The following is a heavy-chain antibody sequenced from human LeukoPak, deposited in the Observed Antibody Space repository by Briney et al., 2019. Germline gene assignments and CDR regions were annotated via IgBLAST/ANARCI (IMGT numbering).Heavy chain of an antibody. CDR3: ARVHSDYRSDI. Sequence: ASVKVSCKASGYTFTSYDINWVRQATGQGLEWMGWMNPNSGNTGYAQKFQGRVTITRNTSISTAYMELSSLRSEDTAVYYCARVHSDYRSDIWGQGTMVTVSS. V-gene: IGHV1-8*03. CDR2: MNPNSGNT. D-gene: IGHD4-11*01. CDR1: GYTFTSYD. J-gene: IGHJ3*02.